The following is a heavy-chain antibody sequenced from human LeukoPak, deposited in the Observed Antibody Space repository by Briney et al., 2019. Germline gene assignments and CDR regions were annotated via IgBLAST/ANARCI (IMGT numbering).Heavy chain of an antibody. Sequence: GGSLRLSCAASGFTFSSYSMNWVRQAPGKGLEWVSSISSSSSYIYYADSVKGRFTISRDNAKNSLYLQMNSLRAEDTAVYYCARAPGGAYHYDSSGYYRWGQGTLVTVSS. V-gene: IGHV3-21*01. CDR3: ARAPGGAYHYDSSGYYR. D-gene: IGHD3-22*01. CDR2: ISSSSSYI. J-gene: IGHJ5*02. CDR1: GFTFSSYS.